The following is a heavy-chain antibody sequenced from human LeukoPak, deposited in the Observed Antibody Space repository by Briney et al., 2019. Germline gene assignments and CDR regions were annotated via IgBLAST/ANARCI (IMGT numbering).Heavy chain of an antibody. CDR3: ARSGYCSGGSCSDAFDI. D-gene: IGHD2-15*01. V-gene: IGHV1-46*01. J-gene: IGHJ3*02. Sequence: GASVKVSCKASGYTFTSYYMHWVRQAPGQGLEWMGIISPSGGSTSYAQKFQGRVTMTRDTSTSTVYMELSSLRSEDTAVYYCARSGYCSGGSCSDAFDIWGQGTMVTVSS. CDR1: GYTFTSYY. CDR2: ISPSGGST.